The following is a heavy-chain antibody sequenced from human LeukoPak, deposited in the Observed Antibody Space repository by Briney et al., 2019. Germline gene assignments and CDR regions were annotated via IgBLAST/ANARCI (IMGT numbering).Heavy chain of an antibody. Sequence: PSETLSLTCTVSGGSISSYYWSWIRQPPGKGLEWIGYIYYSGSTNYNPSLKSRVTISVDTSKNQFSLKLSSVTAADTAVYYCASEGLQLQKGRGYYYGSSGYYPRWGQGTLVTVSS. V-gene: IGHV4-59*01. D-gene: IGHD3-22*01. J-gene: IGHJ4*02. CDR2: IYYSGST. CDR1: GGSISSYY. CDR3: ASEGLQLQKGRGYYYGSSGYYPR.